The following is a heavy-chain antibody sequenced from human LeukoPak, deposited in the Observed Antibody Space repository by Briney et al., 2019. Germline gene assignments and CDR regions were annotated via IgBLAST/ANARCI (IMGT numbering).Heavy chain of an antibody. D-gene: IGHD3-3*01. J-gene: IGHJ4*02. CDR1: GNSFTSYW. CDR2: IYPGDSDT. Sequence: GESLKISCKGSGNSFTSYWIGWVRQMPGKGLERMGIIYPGDSDTRYSPSFQGQVTISADKSISTAYLQWSSLKASDTAMYYCARANYNSGVAYFDYWGQGTLVTLSS. V-gene: IGHV5-51*01. CDR3: ARANYNSGVAYFDY.